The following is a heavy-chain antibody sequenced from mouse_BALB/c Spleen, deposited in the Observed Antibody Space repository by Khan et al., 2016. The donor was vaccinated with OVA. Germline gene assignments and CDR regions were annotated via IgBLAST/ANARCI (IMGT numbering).Heavy chain of an antibody. CDR1: GFSLSDYG. J-gene: IGHJ4*01. CDR3: AKGVWSYYYTLDY. Sequence: VELVESGPGLVAPSQNLSITCTVSGFSLSDYGVSWIRQPPGKGLEWLGVIWGGGTTNYNSALKSRLSISKDNSKSQVFLKMSSRQRDDTAMFYCAKGVWSYYYTLDYWGQGTSVTVSS. V-gene: IGHV2-6-5*01. CDR2: IWGGGTT.